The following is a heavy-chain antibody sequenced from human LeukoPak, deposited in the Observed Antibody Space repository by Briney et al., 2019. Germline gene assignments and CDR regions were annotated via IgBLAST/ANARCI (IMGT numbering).Heavy chain of an antibody. Sequence: GGSLRLSCTASGLSVSSSYLTWVRQAPGKGLECVGVIYRGGKTFHSDSVKGRFSISTDDSKNTVDLEMSGLRANDSAVYFCATNHGDSISGDAFDVWGQGTLVIVS. D-gene: IGHD4-17*01. V-gene: IGHV3-66*01. CDR3: ATNHGDSISGDAFDV. J-gene: IGHJ3*01. CDR1: GLSVSSSY. CDR2: IYRGGKT.